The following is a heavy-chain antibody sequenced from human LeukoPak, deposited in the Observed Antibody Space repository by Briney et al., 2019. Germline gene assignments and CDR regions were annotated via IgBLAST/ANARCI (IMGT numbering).Heavy chain of an antibody. Sequence: HPGGSLRLSCAASGFTFDRFTIHWVRQTPGKGLEWVSLINRRGHTFYADSVKGRFTISRDNAKNSLYLQMNSLRVEDTAVYYCARAYSGSYGPWGQGTLVTVSS. J-gene: IGHJ5*02. CDR1: GFTFDRFT. D-gene: IGHD1-26*01. V-gene: IGHV3-43*01. CDR3: ARAYSGSYGP. CDR2: INRRGHT.